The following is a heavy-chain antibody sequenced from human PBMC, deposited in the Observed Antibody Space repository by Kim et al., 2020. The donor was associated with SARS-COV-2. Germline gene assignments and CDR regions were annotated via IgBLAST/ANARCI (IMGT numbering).Heavy chain of an antibody. CDR1: GFTFNRYA. CDR2: ISDNGNNK. D-gene: IGHD1-1*01. J-gene: IGHJ3*01. Sequence: GGSLRLSCAASGFTFNRYAIHWVRQAPGKGLEWVTSISDNGNNKYYADSVKGRFTISRDNSKDTLSLQINSRRAEDTAVYYCANDQGRWNDGFDAFDLWGQGTMVTVSS. CDR3: ANDQGRWNDGFDAFDL. V-gene: IGHV3-30*04.